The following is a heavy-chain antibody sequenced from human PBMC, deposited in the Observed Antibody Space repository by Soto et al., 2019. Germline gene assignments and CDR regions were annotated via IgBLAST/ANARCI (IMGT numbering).Heavy chain of an antibody. CDR2: IIPIFGTA. CDR1: GGTFSSYA. J-gene: IGHJ6*02. Sequence: QVQLVQSGAEVKKPGSSVKVSCKASGGTFSSYAISWVRQAPGQGLEWMGGIIPIFGTANYAQKFQGGVTITADESTSTAYMELSILGSDDTAVYYCPNPTKDIVVVHAVIHGPNFFYYGMDVGGPGTPVPV. V-gene: IGHV1-69*01. CDR3: PNPTKDIVVVHAVIHGPNFFYYGMDV. D-gene: IGHD2-2*01.